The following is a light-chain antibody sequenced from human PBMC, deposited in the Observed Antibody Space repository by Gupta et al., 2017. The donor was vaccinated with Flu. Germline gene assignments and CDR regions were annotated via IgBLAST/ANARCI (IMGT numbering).Light chain of an antibody. CDR1: KIAEKK. Sequence: GRAACLVSGGGKIAEKKVYGFPQEPGQAPGLIVYDESERPAEIPEGFSGSNTGNTATVTNSRVIAGGEADYYCQVWERSGDNWVFGGGTKVTV. J-gene: IGLJ3*02. V-gene: IGLV3-21*02. CDR2: DES. CDR3: QVWERSGDNWV.